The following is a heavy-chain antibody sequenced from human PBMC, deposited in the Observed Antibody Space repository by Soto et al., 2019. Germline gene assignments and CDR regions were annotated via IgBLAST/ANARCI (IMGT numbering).Heavy chain of an antibody. D-gene: IGHD3-10*01. CDR2: ISAYKTNI. V-gene: IGHV1-18*01. CDR1: GYTFPNYG. Sequence: ASVKVSCKASGYTFPNYGITWVRQAPGQGLEWMGWISAYKTNIKYAQKFQGRVTLTTDTSTSTAYMELRSLRSDDTAIYYCVRDLDGSGAYYTDFWSQGTLVTVS. J-gene: IGHJ4*02. CDR3: VRDLDGSGAYYTDF.